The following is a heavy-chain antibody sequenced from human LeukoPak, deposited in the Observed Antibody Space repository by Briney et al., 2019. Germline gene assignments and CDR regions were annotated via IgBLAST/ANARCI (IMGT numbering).Heavy chain of an antibody. CDR3: ARIPIGFGELGNY. CDR1: GFTFSSYY. D-gene: IGHD3-10*01. Sequence: GGSLRLSCAASGFTFSSYYIHWVRQAPGKGLVWVSRIDSDGNITTYADSVKGRFTISRDNAKNTLYLQMDSLRAEDTAVYHCARIPIGFGELGNYWGQGTLVTVSS. V-gene: IGHV3-74*01. CDR2: IDSDGNIT. J-gene: IGHJ4*02.